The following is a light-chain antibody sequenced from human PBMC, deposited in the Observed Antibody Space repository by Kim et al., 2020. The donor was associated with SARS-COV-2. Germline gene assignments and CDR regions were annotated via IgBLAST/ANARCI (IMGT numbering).Light chain of an antibody. CDR2: WAS. J-gene: IGKJ4*01. V-gene: IGKV4-1*01. CDR1: QSALYSSNNKNY. Sequence: RATINCKSRQSALYSSNNKNYLAWYQQKPGQPPKLLIYWASTRESGVPDRFGGSGSGTDFTLTISSLQAEDVAIYYCQQYYSTPTFGGGTKVDIK. CDR3: QQYYSTPT.